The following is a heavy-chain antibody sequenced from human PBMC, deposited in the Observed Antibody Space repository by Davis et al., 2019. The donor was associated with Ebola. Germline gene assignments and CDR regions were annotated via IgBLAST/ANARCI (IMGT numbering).Heavy chain of an antibody. CDR3: ARDGLYYYYYYMDV. CDR2: ISSSSSTI. J-gene: IGHJ6*03. V-gene: IGHV3-48*02. Sequence: GESLKISCAASGFTFSSYSMNWVRQAPGKGLEWVSYISSSSSTIYYADSVKGRFTISRDNAKNSLYLQMNSLRDEDTAVYYCARDGLYYYYYYMDVWGKGTTVTVSS. CDR1: GFTFSSYS.